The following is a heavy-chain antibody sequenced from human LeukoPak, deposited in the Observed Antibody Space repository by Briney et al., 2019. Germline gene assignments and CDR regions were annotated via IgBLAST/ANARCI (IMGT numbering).Heavy chain of an antibody. D-gene: IGHD7-27*01. J-gene: IGHJ4*02. CDR1: GNSISSDGHS. V-gene: IGHV4-30-4*07. Sequence: SSETLSLTCGVSGNSISSDGHSWSWIRQPPGKGLEWVGYIYHSGAAYHNPSLKSRLALSVDASNNQFSLKMSSVTAADTAVYYCVRDIWGLPPDYWGQGTLVTVST. CDR2: IYHSGAA. CDR3: VRDIWGLPPDY.